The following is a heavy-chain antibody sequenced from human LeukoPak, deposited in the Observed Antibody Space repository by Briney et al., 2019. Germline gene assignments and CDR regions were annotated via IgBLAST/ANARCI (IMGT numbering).Heavy chain of an antibody. D-gene: IGHD3-10*01. CDR1: GGSISSYY. J-gene: IGHJ6*02. CDR3: ARVMVRGARSYYYYGMDV. CDR2: IYYSGST. Sequence: SETLSLTCTVSGGSISSYYWSWIRQPPGKGLEWIGYIYYSGSTNYNPSLKSRVTISVDTSKNQFSLKLSSVTAADTAVYYCARVMVRGARSYYYYGMDVWGQGTTVTVSS. V-gene: IGHV4-59*01.